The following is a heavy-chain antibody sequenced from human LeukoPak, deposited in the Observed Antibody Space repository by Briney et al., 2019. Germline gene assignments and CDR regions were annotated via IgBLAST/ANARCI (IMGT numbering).Heavy chain of an antibody. V-gene: IGHV5-51*01. CDR2: IYPGDSDT. J-gene: IGHJ4*02. CDR3: ARQVGPTVTTFPVHFDY. CDR1: GYSFTSYW. Sequence: GESLKISCKGSGYSFTSYWIGWVRQMPGKGLEWMGIIYPGDSDTRYSPSFQGQVTISADKSISTAYLQWSSLKASDTAMYYCARQVGPTVTTFPVHFDYWGQGTLVTVSS. D-gene: IGHD4-17*01.